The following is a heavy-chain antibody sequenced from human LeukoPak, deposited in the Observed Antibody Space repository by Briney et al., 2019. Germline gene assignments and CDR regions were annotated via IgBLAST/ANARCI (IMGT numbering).Heavy chain of an antibody. CDR1: GGTFSSYA. D-gene: IGHD3-22*01. CDR3: ARDRDSSGYYYGRNWFDP. Sequence: SVKVSCKGCGGTFSSYAISWVRQAPGQGLEWMGGIIPFFGTANYAQKFQGRVTITADESTSTAYMELSRLRSEDTAVYYCARDRDSSGYYYGRNWFDPWGQGTLVTVSS. J-gene: IGHJ5*02. V-gene: IGHV1-69*13. CDR2: IIPFFGTA.